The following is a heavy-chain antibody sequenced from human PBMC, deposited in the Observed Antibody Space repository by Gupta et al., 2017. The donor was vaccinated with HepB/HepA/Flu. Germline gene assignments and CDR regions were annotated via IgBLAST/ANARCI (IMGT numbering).Heavy chain of an antibody. J-gene: IGHJ6*03. CDR2: IKQDGSEK. V-gene: IGHV3-7*01. Sequence: EVQLVESGGGLVQPGGSLSLSCAASGFTFSSYWMSWVRQAPGKGLEWVANIKQDGSEKYYVDSVKGRFTIARDNAKNSLYLQMNSLRAEDTAVYYCARAATRTYYDVWSGYSLYMDVGGKGTTVTVSS. D-gene: IGHD3-3*01. CDR1: GFTFSSYW. CDR3: ARAATRTYYDVWSGYSLYMDV.